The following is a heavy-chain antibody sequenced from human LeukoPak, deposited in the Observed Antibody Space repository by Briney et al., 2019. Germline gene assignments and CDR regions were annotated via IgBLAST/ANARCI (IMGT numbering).Heavy chain of an antibody. J-gene: IGHJ4*02. CDR1: GGSISSYY. Sequence: SETLSLTCTVSGGSISSYYWSWIRQPPGKGLEWIGYIYYSGSTNYNPSLKSRVTISVDTSKNQFSLKLSSETAADTAVYYCARDGRGYFDYWGQGTLVTVSS. CDR2: IYYSGST. V-gene: IGHV4-59*01. CDR3: ARDGRGYFDY.